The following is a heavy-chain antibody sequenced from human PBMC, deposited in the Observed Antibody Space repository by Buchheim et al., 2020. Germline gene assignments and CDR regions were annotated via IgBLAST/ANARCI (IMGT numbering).Heavy chain of an antibody. Sequence: QVQLVESGGGVVQPGRSLRLSCAASGFTFSSYGMHWVRQAPGKGLEWVAVIWYDGSNKYYADSVKGRFTISRDNSKHTLYLQMNSLRAEDTAVYYCARDLGYDSSGYPRFVDYWGQGTL. CDR3: ARDLGYDSSGYPRFVDY. V-gene: IGHV3-33*01. D-gene: IGHD3-22*01. J-gene: IGHJ4*02. CDR2: IWYDGSNK. CDR1: GFTFSSYG.